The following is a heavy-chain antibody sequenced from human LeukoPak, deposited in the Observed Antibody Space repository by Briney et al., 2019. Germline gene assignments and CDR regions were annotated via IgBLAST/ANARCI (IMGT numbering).Heavy chain of an antibody. J-gene: IGHJ4*02. CDR2: INPNSGGT. Sequence: ASVNVSCKASGYTFTGYYMHWVRQAPGQGLEWMGWINPNSGGTNYAQKFQGRVTMTRDTSISTAYMELSRLRSDDTAVYYCARDVRFLIQFDYWGQGTLVTVSS. CDR3: ARDVRFLIQFDY. D-gene: IGHD3-3*01. CDR1: GYTFTGYY. V-gene: IGHV1-2*02.